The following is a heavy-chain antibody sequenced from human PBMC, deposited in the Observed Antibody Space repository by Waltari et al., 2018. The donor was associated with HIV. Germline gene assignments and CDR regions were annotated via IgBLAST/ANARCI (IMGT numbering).Heavy chain of an antibody. Sequence: LQLQESGPGLVKPSETLSLTCAVSAGSINTDTYYWVWRGTPPGEGLEWIWSIYYSGSTFNNPSLRCRVNISVDTSKNRFSLKLSSVTAADTAVYYCARRYSTTSHPGGAGYFDHWGQGTLVTVSS. V-gene: IGHV4-39*02. D-gene: IGHD6-13*01. CDR1: AGSINTDTYY. CDR2: IYYSGST. CDR3: ARRYSTTSHPGGAGYFDH. J-gene: IGHJ4*02.